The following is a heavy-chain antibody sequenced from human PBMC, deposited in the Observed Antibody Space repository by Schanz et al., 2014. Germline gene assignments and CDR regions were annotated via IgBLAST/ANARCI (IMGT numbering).Heavy chain of an antibody. CDR1: GYTFTSYD. CDR3: ARDGEAAAGCDY. V-gene: IGHV1-18*01. D-gene: IGHD6-13*01. J-gene: IGHJ4*02. Sequence: QVQLVQSGAEVKKPGASVRLSCEASGYTFTSYDINWVRQAPGQGLEWMGWISVYHGHTNYAEKVHGRVTMTTDTSTSTAYMELSSLRSEDTAVYYCARDGEAAAGCDYWGQGTLVTVSS. CDR2: ISVYHGHT.